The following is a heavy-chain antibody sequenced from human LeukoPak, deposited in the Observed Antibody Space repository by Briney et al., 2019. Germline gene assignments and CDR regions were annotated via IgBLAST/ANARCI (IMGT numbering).Heavy chain of an antibody. CDR3: ARGFYGSGSQFDY. D-gene: IGHD3-10*01. CDR2: IFHTGHT. CDR1: GGSISSGDYP. V-gene: IGHV4-30-2*01. J-gene: IGHJ4*02. Sequence: PSETLSLTCAVFGGSISSGDYPWSWIRQPPGKGLEWIGYIFHTGHTSYNPSLKSRVTIPVDMSKNQLSLKLSSVTAADTAVYYCARGFYGSGSQFDYWGQGTLVTVSS.